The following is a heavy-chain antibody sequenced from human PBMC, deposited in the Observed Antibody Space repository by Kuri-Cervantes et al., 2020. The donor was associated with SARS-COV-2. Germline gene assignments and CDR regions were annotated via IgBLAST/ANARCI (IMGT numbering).Heavy chain of an antibody. CDR2: IYYSGST. D-gene: IGHD3-3*01. Sequence: LRLSCTVSGGSISSGDYYWSWIRPPPGKGLEWIGYIYYSGSTYYNPSLKSRVTISGVTSKNQFSLKLRSVTASDTYVYYCARDPWLITIFGVVTRYGMDVWGRGTTVTVSS. CDR1: GGSISSGDYY. CDR3: ARDPWLITIFGVVTRYGMDV. V-gene: IGHV4-30-4*01. J-gene: IGHJ6*02.